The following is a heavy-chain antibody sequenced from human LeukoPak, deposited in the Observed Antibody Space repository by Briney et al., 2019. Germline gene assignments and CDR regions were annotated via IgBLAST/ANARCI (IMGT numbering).Heavy chain of an antibody. Sequence: GGSLRLSCAASGFIFSHHGMHWVRQAPGKGLEWVAVIWSDGNNRFYVDSVKGRFTISRDNSQNTVFIQMNRLRVKDTAIYYCARDAQRGFDYSNSLKYWGHGTLVTVSS. CDR3: ARDAQRGFDYSNSLKY. J-gene: IGHJ4*01. CDR2: IWSDGNNR. V-gene: IGHV3-33*01. CDR1: GFIFSHHG. D-gene: IGHD4-11*01.